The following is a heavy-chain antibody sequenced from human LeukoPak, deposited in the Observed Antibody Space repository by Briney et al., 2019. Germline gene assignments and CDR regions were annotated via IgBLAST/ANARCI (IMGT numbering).Heavy chain of an antibody. D-gene: IGHD5-18*01. CDR2: VIGSGGST. J-gene: IGHJ4*02. CDR1: GFTFSSYA. CDR3: ARVRYSYGY. Sequence: GGSLRLSCAASGFTFSSYAMSWVRQAPGKGLEWVSTVIGSGGSTYYADSVKGRFTISRDNSKNTLYLQMNSLRAEDTAVYYCARVRYSYGYWGQGTLVTVSS. V-gene: IGHV3-23*01.